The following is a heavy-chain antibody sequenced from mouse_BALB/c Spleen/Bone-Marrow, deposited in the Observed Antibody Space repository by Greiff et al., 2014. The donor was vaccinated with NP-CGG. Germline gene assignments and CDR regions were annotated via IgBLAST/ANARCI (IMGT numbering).Heavy chain of an antibody. CDR3: ARMGYYGWLAY. CDR2: INPDSKTK. V-gene: IGHV4-1*02. CDR1: GFDFRTYW. J-gene: IGHJ3*01. Sequence: VQLQQPGGGLVQPGGFLKLSCAASGFDFRTYWMSWVRQAPGKGLEWIGEINPDSKTKNYAPSLKDKFIISRDNAKNTLYLQMSKVRSEDTALYYCARMGYYGWLAYWGQGTLVTVSA. D-gene: IGHD1-1*01.